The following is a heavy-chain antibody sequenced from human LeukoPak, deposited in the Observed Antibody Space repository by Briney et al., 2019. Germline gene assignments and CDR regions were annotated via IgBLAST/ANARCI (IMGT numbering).Heavy chain of an antibody. D-gene: IGHD7-27*01. V-gene: IGHV4-34*01. J-gene: IGHJ4*02. CDR2: INHSGST. CDR3: ALTGDLGY. CDR1: GGSFSGYY. Sequence: PSETLSLTCAVYGGSFSGYYWSWIRQPPGKGLEWIGEINHSGSTNYNPSLKSRVTISVDTSKNQFSLKRSSVTAADTAVYYCALTGDLGYWGQGTLVTVSS.